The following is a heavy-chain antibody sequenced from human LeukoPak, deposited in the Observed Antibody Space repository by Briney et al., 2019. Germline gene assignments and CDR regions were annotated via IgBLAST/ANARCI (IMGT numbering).Heavy chain of an antibody. Sequence: GGSLRLSCAASGFTSSSYWMSWVRQAPGKGLEWVANIKQDGSEKYYVDSVKGRFTISRDNAKNSLYLQMNSLRAEDTAVYYCAREYYDILTPYGYWGRGTLVTVSS. D-gene: IGHD3-9*01. CDR2: IKQDGSEK. CDR3: AREYYDILTPYGY. J-gene: IGHJ4*02. V-gene: IGHV3-7*03. CDR1: GFTSSSYW.